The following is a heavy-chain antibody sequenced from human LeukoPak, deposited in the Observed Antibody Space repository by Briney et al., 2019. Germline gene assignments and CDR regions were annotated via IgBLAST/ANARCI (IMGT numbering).Heavy chain of an antibody. D-gene: IGHD1-7*01. Sequence: GGSLTLSCASSGLTFSRYNMNWVRQAPGKGLEWVSSIGTSSNNIYYTDSVKGRFTISRDNAKNSLYLQVDSLRVEDTAVYFCASGTVGNYALDYWGQGTLVTVSS. V-gene: IGHV3-21*01. CDR2: IGTSSNNI. J-gene: IGHJ4*02. CDR1: GLTFSRYN. CDR3: ASGTVGNYALDY.